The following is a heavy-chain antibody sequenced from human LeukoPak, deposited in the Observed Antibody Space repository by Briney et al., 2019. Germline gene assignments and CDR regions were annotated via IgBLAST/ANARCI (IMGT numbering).Heavy chain of an antibody. CDR2: ISSNGATT. V-gene: IGHV3-64*04. Sequence: GGSLRLSCSASGFTFNRFYLHWVRQAPGKGLEFVSHISSNGATTYYADSVKGRFTISRDNSKNTLYLQMNSLRAEDTAVYYCARQDSGSPPGDYWGQGTLVTVSS. CDR3: ARQDSGSPPGDY. D-gene: IGHD1-26*01. J-gene: IGHJ4*02. CDR1: GFTFNRFY.